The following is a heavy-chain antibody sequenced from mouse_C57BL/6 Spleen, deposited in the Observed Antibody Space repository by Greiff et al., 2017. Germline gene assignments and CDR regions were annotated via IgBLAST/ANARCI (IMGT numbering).Heavy chain of an antibody. V-gene: IGHV2-3*01. CDR2: IWGDGSI. J-gene: IGHJ4*01. CDR3: AKAGTGYAMDD. D-gene: IGHD4-1*01. Sequence: QVQLKESGPGLVAPSQCLSITCTVSGFSFTSYGVSWVRQPPGKGLEWLGVIWGDGSINDHAALISRLSVSKDNSKSQVFLQLNSLQTDDTATYYCAKAGTGYAMDDWGQGTSVTVSS. CDR1: GFSFTSYG.